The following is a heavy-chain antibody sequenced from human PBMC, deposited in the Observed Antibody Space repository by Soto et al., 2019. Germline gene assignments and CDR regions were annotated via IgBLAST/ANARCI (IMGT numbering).Heavy chain of an antibody. CDR1: GFTFSSYA. V-gene: IGHV3-23*01. D-gene: IGHD2-2*01. CDR2: ISDSGGST. J-gene: IGHJ6*02. Sequence: GGSLRLSCAASGFTFSSYAMSWVRQAPGKGLEWVSGISDSGGSTYYADSVKGRFTISRDNSKNTLYLQMNSLRAEDTAVYYCAKTPTYCSSTSCYGWWDYYYYGMDVWAQGNTVPVSS. CDR3: AKTPTYCSSTSCYGWWDYYYYGMDV.